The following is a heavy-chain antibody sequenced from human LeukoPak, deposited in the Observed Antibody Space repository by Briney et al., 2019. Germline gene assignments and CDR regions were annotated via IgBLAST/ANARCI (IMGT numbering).Heavy chain of an antibody. CDR3: ARGKRYSSSSNYDY. CDR2: IYNSGST. Sequence: SETLSLTCTVSGGSISSSSYYWGWIRQPPGKGLEWIGSIYNSGSTYYNPSLKSRFTISVDTSKNQFSLKLSSVTAADTAVYYCARGKRYSSSSNYDYWGQGTLVTVSS. V-gene: IGHV4-39*01. D-gene: IGHD6-6*01. CDR1: GGSISSSSYY. J-gene: IGHJ4*02.